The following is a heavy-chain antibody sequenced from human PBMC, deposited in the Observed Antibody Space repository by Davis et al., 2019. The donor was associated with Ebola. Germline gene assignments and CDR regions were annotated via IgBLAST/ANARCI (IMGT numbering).Heavy chain of an antibody. Sequence: AASVPVSCKASGYTFTSYGISWVRQAPGQGLEWMGWLSAYNGNTKYAQKLQGRVTMTTDTSTSTAYMELRSLRSDDTAVYYCARDPEYSGRNYYYGMDVWGQGTTVTVSS. CDR3: ARDPEYSGRNYYYGMDV. J-gene: IGHJ6*02. CDR1: GYTFTSYG. D-gene: IGHD5-12*01. CDR2: LSAYNGNT. V-gene: IGHV1-18*01.